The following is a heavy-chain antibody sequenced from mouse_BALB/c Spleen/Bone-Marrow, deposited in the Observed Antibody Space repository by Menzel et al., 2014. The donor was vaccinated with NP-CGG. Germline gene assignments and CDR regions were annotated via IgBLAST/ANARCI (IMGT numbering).Heavy chain of an antibody. Sequence: VQLQQSGGGLVQPGGSRKLSCAASGFTFSSFGMHWVRQAPEKGLEWVAYISGGSSIIYYADTVKGRFTISRDNPKNTLFLQMTSLRSDDTAIYYCARKDYFGYAAMDYWGQGTSVTVSS. J-gene: IGHJ4*01. CDR2: ISGGSSII. D-gene: IGHD1-2*01. CDR1: GFTFSSFG. V-gene: IGHV5-17*02. CDR3: ARKDYFGYAAMDY.